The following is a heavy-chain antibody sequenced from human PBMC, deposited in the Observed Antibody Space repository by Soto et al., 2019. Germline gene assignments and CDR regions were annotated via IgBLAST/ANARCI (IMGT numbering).Heavy chain of an antibody. J-gene: IGHJ5*01. CDR1: GFRFSTYN. D-gene: IGHD2-15*01. CDR3: ARDRCYDGTCYSASDS. CDR2: ISTTSFTI. Sequence: AGGSLSLSCAASGFRFSTYNMDWVRQGPGKGPEWIAHISTTSFTIYYADSVKGRFTISRDNDRNSLYLEMNSLRDEDTAVYYCARDRCYDGTCYSASDSWGQGTLVTVSS. V-gene: IGHV3-48*02.